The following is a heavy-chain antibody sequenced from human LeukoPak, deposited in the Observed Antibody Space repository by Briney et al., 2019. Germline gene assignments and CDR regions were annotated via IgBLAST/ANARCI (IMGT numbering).Heavy chain of an antibody. CDR3: AREMVGTLGSFDY. CDR1: GGSISSGGYY. V-gene: IGHV4-31*03. Sequence: SQTLSLTCTVSGGSISSGGYYWSWIRQHPGKGLEWIGYIYYSGSTYYNPSLKSRVTISVDTSKNQFSLKLSSVTAADTAVYYCAREMVGTLGSFDYWGQGTLVTVSS. J-gene: IGHJ4*02. CDR2: IYYSGST. D-gene: IGHD1-7*01.